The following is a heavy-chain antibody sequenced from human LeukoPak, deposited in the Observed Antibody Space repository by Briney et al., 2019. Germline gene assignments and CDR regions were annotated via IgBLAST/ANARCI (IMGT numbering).Heavy chain of an antibody. CDR3: ARAGITMYAFDI. D-gene: IGHD3-10*02. CDR2: INPSGGST. V-gene: IGHV1-46*01. Sequence: ASVKVSCKASGYTFTSYGISWVRQAPGQGLEWMGIINPSGGSTSYAQKFQGRVTMTRDMSTSTVYMELSSLRSEDTAVYYCARAGITMYAFDIWGQGTMVTVSS. J-gene: IGHJ3*02. CDR1: GYTFTSYG.